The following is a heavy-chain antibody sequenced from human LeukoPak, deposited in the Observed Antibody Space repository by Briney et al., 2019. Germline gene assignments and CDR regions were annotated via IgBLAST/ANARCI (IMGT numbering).Heavy chain of an antibody. CDR3: ARVFQLGYCSSTSCYHDY. CDR2: INPSGGST. Sequence: GASVKVSCKASGYTFTSYYMHWVRQAPGQGLEWMGIINPSGGSTSYAQKFQGRVTMTRDTSTSTVYMELSSLRSEDTAVYYCARVFQLGYCSSTSCYHDYWGQGTLVTVSS. V-gene: IGHV1-46*01. CDR1: GYTFTSYY. J-gene: IGHJ4*02. D-gene: IGHD2-2*01.